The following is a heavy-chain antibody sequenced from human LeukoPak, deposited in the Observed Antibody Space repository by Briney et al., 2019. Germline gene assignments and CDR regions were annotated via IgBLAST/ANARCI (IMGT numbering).Heavy chain of an antibody. CDR3: ARDPGDRLFDY. CDR1: GGSISTYY. J-gene: IGHJ4*02. D-gene: IGHD1-26*01. V-gene: IGHV4-4*07. Sequence: SETLSLTCTVSGGSISTYYWSWIRQPAGKGLECIGRIYTSGSPNYNPSLKSRVTMSVDTSKNQFSLKQSSVTAADTAMYYCARDPGDRLFDYWGQGTLGTVSS. CDR2: IYTSGSP.